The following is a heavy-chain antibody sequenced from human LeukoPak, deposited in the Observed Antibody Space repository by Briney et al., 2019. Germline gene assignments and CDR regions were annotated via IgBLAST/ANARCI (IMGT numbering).Heavy chain of an antibody. V-gene: IGHV3-30*02. Sequence: PGGSLRLSCTASGFTFSSYGMHWVRQAPGKGLEWVAFIRYDGSNKYYADSVKGRFTISRDNSKNTLYLQMNSLRAEDTAVYYCAKDYGPRSAYSGSRGHFDYWGQGTLVTVSS. J-gene: IGHJ4*02. CDR2: IRYDGSNK. CDR1: GFTFSSYG. D-gene: IGHD1-26*01. CDR3: AKDYGPRSAYSGSRGHFDY.